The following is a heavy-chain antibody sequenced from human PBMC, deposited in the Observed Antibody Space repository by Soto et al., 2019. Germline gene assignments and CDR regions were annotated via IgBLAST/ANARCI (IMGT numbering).Heavy chain of an antibody. V-gene: IGHV3-33*01. J-gene: IGHJ6*02. Sequence: PGGSLRLSCATSGFIFNTYGMHWVRQAPGKGLEWVAVIWPDGSNRYYADSVSGQFTISRDNSKNTLFLQMNSLSAEDTAVYYCARAEWFYNGMDVWGQGTRVTVSS. CDR3: ARAEWFYNGMDV. CDR1: GFIFNTYG. D-gene: IGHD3-3*01. CDR2: IWPDGSNR.